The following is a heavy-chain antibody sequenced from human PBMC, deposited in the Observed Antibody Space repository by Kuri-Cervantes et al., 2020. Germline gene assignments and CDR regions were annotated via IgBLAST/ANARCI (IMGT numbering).Heavy chain of an antibody. D-gene: IGHD2-15*01. Sequence: SETLSLTCTVSGGSISRSSYHWGWIRQPPGKGLEWIGSIYHSGSTYYNPSLKSRVTISVDTSKNQFSLKLSSVTAADTAVYYCARDTPVVAGDTTSWYFDFWGHGTLVTVSS. V-gene: IGHV4-39*07. J-gene: IGHJ2*01. CDR3: ARDTPVVAGDTTSWYFDF. CDR2: IYHSGST. CDR1: GGSISRSSYH.